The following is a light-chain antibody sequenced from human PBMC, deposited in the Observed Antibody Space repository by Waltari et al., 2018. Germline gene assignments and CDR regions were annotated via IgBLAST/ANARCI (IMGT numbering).Light chain of an antibody. J-gene: IGKJ1*01. CDR2: AAS. V-gene: IGKV1-8*01. CDR3: QHYYNYPWT. CDR1: QTVGSY. Sequence: AIQMTQSPSSFSASAGDRVTIPCRASQTVGSYLAWDQEKPGKAPKLLIFAASTLQSGVPSRFSGSGSGTDFTLTISCLQSEDFATYFCQHYYNYPWTFGQGTKVEVK.